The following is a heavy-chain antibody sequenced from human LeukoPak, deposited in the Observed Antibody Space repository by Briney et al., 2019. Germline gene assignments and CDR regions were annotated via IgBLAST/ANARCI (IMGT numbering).Heavy chain of an antibody. CDR1: GGSISSYY. J-gene: IGHJ1*01. Sequence: SETLSLTCTVSGGSISSYYWSWIRQPAGKGLEWIGRIYTSGSTNYNPSLKSRVTMSVDTSKNQFSLKLSSVTAADTAVYYCARMGYYYDSSGYWEYFQHWGQGTLVTVSS. V-gene: IGHV4-4*07. D-gene: IGHD3-22*01. CDR2: IYTSGST. CDR3: ARMGYYYDSSGYWEYFQH.